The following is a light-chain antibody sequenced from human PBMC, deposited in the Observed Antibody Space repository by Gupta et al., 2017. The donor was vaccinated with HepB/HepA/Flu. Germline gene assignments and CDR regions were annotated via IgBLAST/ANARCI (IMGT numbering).Light chain of an antibody. CDR1: QDISYF. Sequence: AFRLTQSPSSISASTGDTVTITCRASQDISYFLAWYQQKPGKAPNLLIYSTSTLQNGVPSRFSGGGSGTDFTLTITSLQSEDFATYYCQQEAKSPFTFGRGTKVDIK. CDR3: QQEAKSPFT. CDR2: STS. V-gene: IGKV1-8*01. J-gene: IGKJ4*01.